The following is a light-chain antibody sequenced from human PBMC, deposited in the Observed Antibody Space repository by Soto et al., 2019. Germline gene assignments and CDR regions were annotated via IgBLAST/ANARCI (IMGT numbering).Light chain of an antibody. CDR1: QGIGND. Sequence: DIQMTQSPSSLSASVGDRVTITCRASQGIGNDLGWYQQKPGKAPKRLIYAASSLQSGVPSRFSGSESGTEFTLTISSLQPEDFATYYCQQLNSYPFLTFGGGTKVEIK. CDR3: QQLNSYPFLT. CDR2: AAS. V-gene: IGKV1-17*01. J-gene: IGKJ4*01.